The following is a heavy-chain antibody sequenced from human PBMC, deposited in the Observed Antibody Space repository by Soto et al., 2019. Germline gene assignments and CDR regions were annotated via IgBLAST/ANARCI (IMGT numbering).Heavy chain of an antibody. J-gene: IGHJ6*02. D-gene: IGHD4-17*01. V-gene: IGHV3-21*01. CDR1: GFTFSDYS. Sequence: SLRLSCAASGFTFSDYSMNWVRQAPGKGLEWVSSIRSTSSYIYYADSVKGRFTISRDNAKNSLYLQMNSLRAEDTAVYYCARKGYGDYGGMDVWGQGATVTVSS. CDR2: IRSTSSYI. CDR3: ARKGYGDYGGMDV.